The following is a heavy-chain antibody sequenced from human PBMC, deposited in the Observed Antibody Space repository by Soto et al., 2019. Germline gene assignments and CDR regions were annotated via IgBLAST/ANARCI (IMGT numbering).Heavy chain of an antibody. CDR1: RYTFTNYY. Sequence: ASVKVCCKASRYTFTNYYIHWVRQARGQGLEWMGIINPSGGSTSYAQKFQGRVTMTRDTSTSTVYMELSSLRSEDTAVYYCARPGAGYCISTSCSNDYSYGMDVWGQGTTVTVSS. CDR2: INPSGGST. J-gene: IGHJ6*02. V-gene: IGHV1-46*01. CDR3: ARPGAGYCISTSCSNDYSYGMDV. D-gene: IGHD2-2*01.